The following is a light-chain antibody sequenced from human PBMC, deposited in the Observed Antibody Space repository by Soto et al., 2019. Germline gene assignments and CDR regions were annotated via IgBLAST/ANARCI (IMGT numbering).Light chain of an antibody. J-gene: IGKJ4*01. Sequence: EIVMTQSPATLSVSPGERATLSCRASQSVSSNLACYQQKPGQAPRLLIYGASTRATGIPARFSGSGSGTESTLTISSLQSEDFAVYYCQQYYNWPPVTFGGGTKVEIK. V-gene: IGKV3-15*01. CDR2: GAS. CDR3: QQYYNWPPVT. CDR1: QSVSSN.